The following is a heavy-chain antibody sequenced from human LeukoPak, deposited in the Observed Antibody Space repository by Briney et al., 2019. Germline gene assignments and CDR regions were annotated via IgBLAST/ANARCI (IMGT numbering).Heavy chain of an antibody. CDR1: GFIFNNYA. CDR2: ISYDGSNK. CDR3: AKGYGSSHPFDY. V-gene: IGHV3-30-3*01. Sequence: GGSLRLSCGASGFIFNNYAMHWVRQAPGKGLEWVAVISYDGSNKYYADSVKGRFTISRDNSKNTLYLQMNSLRAEDMAVYYCAKGYGSSHPFDYWGQGTLVTVSS. J-gene: IGHJ4*02. D-gene: IGHD6-13*01.